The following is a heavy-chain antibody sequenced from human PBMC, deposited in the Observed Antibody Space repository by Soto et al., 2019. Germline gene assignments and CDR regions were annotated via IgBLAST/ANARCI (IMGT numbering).Heavy chain of an antibody. V-gene: IGHV3-30*18. D-gene: IGHD1-1*01. CDR1: GFTFSSYG. CDR3: AKENDYYYGMDV. Sequence: GGSLRLSCAASGFTFSSYGMHWVRQAPGKGLEWVAVISYDGSNKYYADSVKGRFTISRDNSKNTLYLQMNSLRAEDTAVYYCAKENDYYYGMDVWGQGTTVTVSS. J-gene: IGHJ6*02. CDR2: ISYDGSNK.